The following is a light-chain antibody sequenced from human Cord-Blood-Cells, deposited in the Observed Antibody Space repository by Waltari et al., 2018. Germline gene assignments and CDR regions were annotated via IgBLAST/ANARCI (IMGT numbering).Light chain of an antibody. J-gene: IGLJ3*02. CDR2: DVS. V-gene: IGLV2-14*03. CDR3: SSYTSSSTLWV. Sequence: QSALTQPASVSGSPGQSIPISCTGPSSDVCCYNYVPWYQQHPGKAPKLMIYDVSNRPSGVSNRFSGSKSGNTASLTISGLQAEDEADYYCSSYTSSSTLWVFGGGTKLTVL. CDR1: SSDVCCYNY.